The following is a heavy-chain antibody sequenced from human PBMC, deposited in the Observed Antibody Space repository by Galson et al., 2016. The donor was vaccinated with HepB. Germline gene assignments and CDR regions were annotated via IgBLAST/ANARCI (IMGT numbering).Heavy chain of an antibody. V-gene: IGHV3-23*01. CDR1: GFTFSSYA. Sequence: SLRLSCAVSGFTFSSYAMNWVRQAPGKGLEWVSDISHSGDSIYYADSVKGRFTISRDDSKNTLYLQMNSLRPEDTAVYYCARGRVGATPADYWGQGTLVPVSS. J-gene: IGHJ4*02. CDR2: ISHSGDSI. D-gene: IGHD1-26*01. CDR3: ARGRVGATPADY.